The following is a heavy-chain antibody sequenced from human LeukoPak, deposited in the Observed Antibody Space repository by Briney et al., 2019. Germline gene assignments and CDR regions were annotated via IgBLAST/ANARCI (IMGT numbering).Heavy chain of an antibody. CDR1: GFTFSSYW. Sequence: GGSLRLSCAASGFTFSSYWMSWLRQAPGKGLEWVANIKQDGSEKYYVDSVKGRFTISRDNAKNSLYLQMNSLRAEDRAVYYWARDYLDYDFWSGCHNWFDPWGQGRLVSVSS. V-gene: IGHV3-7*01. CDR2: IKQDGSEK. D-gene: IGHD3-3*01. J-gene: IGHJ5*02. CDR3: ARDYLDYDFWSGCHNWFDP.